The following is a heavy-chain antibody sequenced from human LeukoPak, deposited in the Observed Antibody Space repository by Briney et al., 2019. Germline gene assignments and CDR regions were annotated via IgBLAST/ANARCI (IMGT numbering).Heavy chain of an antibody. D-gene: IGHD1-26*01. J-gene: IGHJ4*02. CDR2: IWYDGSNK. CDR3: ARDRSGSYYNGFDY. V-gene: IGHV3-33*01. CDR1: GFTFSSYG. Sequence: GGSLRLSCAASGFTFSSYGMHWVRQAPGKGLEWVAVIWYDGSNKYYADSVKGRFTISRDNSKNTLYLQMSSLRAEDTAVYYCARDRSGSYYNGFDYWGQGTLVTVSS.